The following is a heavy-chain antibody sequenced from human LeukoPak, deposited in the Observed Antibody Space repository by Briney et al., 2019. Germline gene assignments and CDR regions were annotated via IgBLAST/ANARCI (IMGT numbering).Heavy chain of an antibody. CDR3: ARLRGWYSGTYYGYFDY. V-gene: IGHV3-20*04. Sequence: GGSLRLSCAASGFIFDDYGMSWVRQAPGKGLEWVSGINWNGGSTGYADSVKGRFTISRDNAKNSLYLQMNSLRAEDTALYYCARLRGWYSGTYYGYFDYWGQGTLVTVSS. CDR1: GFIFDDYG. J-gene: IGHJ4*02. D-gene: IGHD1-26*01. CDR2: INWNGGST.